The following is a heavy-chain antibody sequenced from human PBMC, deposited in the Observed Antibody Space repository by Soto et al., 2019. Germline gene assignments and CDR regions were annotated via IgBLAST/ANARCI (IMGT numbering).Heavy chain of an antibody. CDR2: TRNKANRYTT. J-gene: IGHJ4*02. Sequence: EVQLVESGGGLVQPGGSLRLSCAASGFSFSDHYMDWVRQAPGKGLEWVACTRNKANRYTTEYAASVKGRFTISRDDSKNSLYLQMSSLQTEDTAVYYCGRVGDYNFWSGPDYWGQGTLVTVSS. D-gene: IGHD3-3*01. V-gene: IGHV3-72*01. CDR1: GFSFSDHY. CDR3: GRVGDYNFWSGPDY.